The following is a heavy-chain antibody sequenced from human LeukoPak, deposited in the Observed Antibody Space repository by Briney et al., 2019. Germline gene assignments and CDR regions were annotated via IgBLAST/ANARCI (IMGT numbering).Heavy chain of an antibody. CDR1: GFTFSSYA. CDR2: ISGSGGST. V-gene: IGHV3-23*01. J-gene: IGHJ5*02. D-gene: IGHD1-26*01. CDR3: AKSPKQWEPTPYNWFDP. Sequence: PGGSLRLSCAASGFTFSSYAMSWVRQAPGKGLEWVSAISGSGGSTYYADSVKGRFTISRDNSKNTLYLQMNSLRAEDTAVYYCAKSPKQWEPTPYNWFDPWGQGTLATVSS.